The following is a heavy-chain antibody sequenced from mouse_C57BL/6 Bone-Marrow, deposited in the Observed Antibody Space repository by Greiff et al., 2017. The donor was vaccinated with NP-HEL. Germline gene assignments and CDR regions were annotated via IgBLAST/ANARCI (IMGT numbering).Heavy chain of an antibody. CDR1: GFTFSSYG. D-gene: IGHD1-1*01. CDR3: ARHLLLRYAY. V-gene: IGHV5-6*01. Sequence: EVHLVESGGDLVKPGGSLKLSCAASGFTFSSYGMSWVRQTPDKRLEWVATISSGGSYTYYPDSVKGRFTISRDNAKNTLCLQMSSLKSEDTAMYYCARHLLLRYAYWGQGTLVTVSA. CDR2: ISSGGSYT. J-gene: IGHJ3*01.